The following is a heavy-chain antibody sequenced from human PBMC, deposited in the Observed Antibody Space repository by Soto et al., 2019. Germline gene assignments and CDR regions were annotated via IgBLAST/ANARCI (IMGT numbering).Heavy chain of an antibody. J-gene: IGHJ3*01. V-gene: IGHV3-15*07. Sequence: EVQMVESGGGLVKPGGSLRLSCAVSGFSVRDAWMNWVRQAPGKGLEWVCRIKSKAAGGAIDYAAPVKDRFTISRDDSKDTLYLQINSLNTEDTAMYYCTTDGSFGGVVVAFQLWGPGKMLSVSS. CDR1: GFSVRDAW. D-gene: IGHD3-10*01. CDR2: IKSKAAGGAI. CDR3: TTDGSFGGVVVAFQL.